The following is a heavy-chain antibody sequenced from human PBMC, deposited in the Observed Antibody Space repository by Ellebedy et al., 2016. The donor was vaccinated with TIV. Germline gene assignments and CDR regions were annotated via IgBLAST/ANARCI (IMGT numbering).Heavy chain of an antibody. V-gene: IGHV3-30-3*01. CDR3: ARGEADSYGTDFDY. Sequence: GGSLRLSXAASGFTFSSYAMHWVRQAPGKGLEWVAVISYDGSNKYYADSVKGRFTISRDNSKNTLYLQMNSLRAEDTAVYYCARGEADSYGTDFDYWGQGTLVTVSS. J-gene: IGHJ4*02. CDR1: GFTFSSYA. D-gene: IGHD5-18*01. CDR2: ISYDGSNK.